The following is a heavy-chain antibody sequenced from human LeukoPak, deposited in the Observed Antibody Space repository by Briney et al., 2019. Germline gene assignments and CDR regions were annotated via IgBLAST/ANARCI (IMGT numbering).Heavy chain of an antibody. Sequence: PSQTLSLTCAVSGGSISSGGYSWSWIRQPPGKGLEWIGYIYHSGSTYYNPSLKSRVTISVDRSKNQFSLKLSSVTAADTAVYYCARGSPSIALAGTFDYWGQGTLVTVSS. V-gene: IGHV4-30-2*01. D-gene: IGHD6-19*01. CDR3: ARGSPSIALAGTFDY. CDR1: GGSISSGGYS. CDR2: IYHSGST. J-gene: IGHJ4*02.